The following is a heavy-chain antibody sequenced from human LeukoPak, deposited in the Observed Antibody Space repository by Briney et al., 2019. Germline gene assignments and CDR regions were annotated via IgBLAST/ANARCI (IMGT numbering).Heavy chain of an antibody. CDR2: ISAYNGNT. D-gene: IGHD5-12*01. J-gene: IGHJ4*02. CDR1: GYSFTRYG. CDR3: ASDPKSGYVLVY. V-gene: IGHV1-18*01. Sequence: ASVKVSCKASGYSFTRYGISWVRQAPGQGPEWMGWISAYNGNTKYAQKLQGRVTMTTDTSTSTAFMELRSLRSDDTAVYYCASDPKSGYVLVYWGQGTLVTVSS.